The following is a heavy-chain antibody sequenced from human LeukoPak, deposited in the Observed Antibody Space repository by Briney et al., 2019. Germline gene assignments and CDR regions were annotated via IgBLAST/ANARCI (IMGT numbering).Heavy chain of an antibody. J-gene: IGHJ5*02. V-gene: IGHV3-33*01. D-gene: IGHD6-13*01. CDR1: GFTFSSYG. CDR3: ARAGIAAAEGLDP. Sequence: GRSLRLSCAASGFTFSSYGMHWVRQAPGKGLEWVAVIWYDGSNKYYADSVKGRFTISRDNSKNTLYLQMNSLRAEDTAVYYCARAGIAAAEGLDPWGQGTLVTVSS. CDR2: IWYDGSNK.